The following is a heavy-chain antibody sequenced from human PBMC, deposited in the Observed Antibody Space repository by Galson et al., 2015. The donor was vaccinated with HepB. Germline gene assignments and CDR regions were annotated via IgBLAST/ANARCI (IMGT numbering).Heavy chain of an antibody. CDR3: ARQRSIRDALTGYYVVTFDD. Sequence: PALVKPTQTLTLTCTLSGVSVTTSGVSVSWIRQPPGKALEWLARIAWDDDKYYSTSLKARRTISKDTSKNQGVLTMTNMDPVDTATYDCARQRSIRDALTGYYVVTFDDWGQGTLVTVSS. CDR2: IAWDDDK. J-gene: IGHJ4*02. CDR1: GVSVTTSGVS. V-gene: IGHV2-70*11. D-gene: IGHD3-9*01.